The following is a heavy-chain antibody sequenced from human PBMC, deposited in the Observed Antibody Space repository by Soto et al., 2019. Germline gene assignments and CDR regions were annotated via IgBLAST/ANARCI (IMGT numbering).Heavy chain of an antibody. J-gene: IGHJ1*01. CDR1: VFTFSSYA. V-gene: IGHV3-23*01. CDR2: ISGSGGST. D-gene: IGHD3-22*01. CDR3: ASDYYDSRAPPPFRH. Sequence: PGGSLRLCCAASVFTFSSYAMSWFRQAPGKGLEWVSAISGSGGSTYYADSVKGRFTISRDNSKNTLYLQMNSLRAEDTAVYYCASDYYDSRAPPPFRHWGQGTLVTVSS.